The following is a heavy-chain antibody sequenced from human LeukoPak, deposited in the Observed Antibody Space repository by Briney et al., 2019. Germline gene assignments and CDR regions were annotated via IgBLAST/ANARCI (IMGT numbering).Heavy chain of an antibody. D-gene: IGHD2-15*01. Sequence: SETLSLTCAVYGGSFSGYYWSWIRQPPGKGLEWIGEINHSGSTNYNPSLKSRVTISVDTSKNQSSLKLSSVTAADTAVYYCARGRNIVVVVAAPPIDYWGQGTLVTVSS. CDR1: GGSFSGYY. V-gene: IGHV4-34*01. CDR3: ARGRNIVVVVAAPPIDY. J-gene: IGHJ4*02. CDR2: INHSGST.